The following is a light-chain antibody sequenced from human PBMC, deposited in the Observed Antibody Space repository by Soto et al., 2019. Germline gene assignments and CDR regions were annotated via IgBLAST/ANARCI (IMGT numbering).Light chain of an antibody. Sequence: EIVSTKYPDTLSLSPRERATLSCMSSQSVSIYLAWYQQKPGQAPRLLIYEASNRATGIPARFSGGGSGAEYTLTIGSLQSEDFAVYYCQQYDKWPRTFGHGTKVDI. CDR1: QSVSIY. J-gene: IGKJ1*01. CDR3: QQYDKWPRT. V-gene: IGKV3D-15*01. CDR2: EAS.